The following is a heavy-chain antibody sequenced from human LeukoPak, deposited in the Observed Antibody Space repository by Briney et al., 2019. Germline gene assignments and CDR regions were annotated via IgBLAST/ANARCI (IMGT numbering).Heavy chain of an antibody. D-gene: IGHD3-9*01. J-gene: IGHJ4*02. Sequence: GGSLRLSCAASGFTFSSYGMHWVRQAPGKGLEWVAFIRFDGTDKYYADSVKGRFTISRDNSKKTLYLQMNSLRAEDTAVYYCAKDQRYFDWDYIDYWGQGTLVTVSS. CDR2: IRFDGTDK. V-gene: IGHV3-30*02. CDR3: AKDQRYFDWDYIDY. CDR1: GFTFSSYG.